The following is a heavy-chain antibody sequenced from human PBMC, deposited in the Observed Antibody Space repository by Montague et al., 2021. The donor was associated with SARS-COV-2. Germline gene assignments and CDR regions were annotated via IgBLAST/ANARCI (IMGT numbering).Heavy chain of an antibody. Sequence: SETLSLTCTVSGASISSYCWSWIRQPPGKGLEWIGYICYSGSTNYINYNPSLRGRVTISVDTSGNQFSLKLNSVTAADAAVYYCAQGLVRGAPFDYWGQGTLVTVSS. CDR3: AQGLVRGAPFDY. V-gene: IGHV4-59*01. CDR1: GASISSYC. D-gene: IGHD3-10*01. CDR2: ICYSGSTNYI. J-gene: IGHJ4*02.